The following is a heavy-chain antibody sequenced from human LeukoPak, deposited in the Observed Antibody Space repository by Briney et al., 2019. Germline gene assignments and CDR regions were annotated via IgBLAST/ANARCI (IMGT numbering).Heavy chain of an antibody. V-gene: IGHV4-34*01. CDR3: TRGGINSSSWYGTRNGAEYFQH. CDR1: GFTFSTYE. D-gene: IGHD6-13*01. Sequence: GSLRISCAASGFTFSTYEMNWVRQAPGKGLEWIGEINHSGSTNYNPSLKSRVTISVDTSKNQFSLKLSSVTAADTAVYYCTRGGINSSSWYGTRNGAEYFQHWGQGTLVTVSS. CDR2: INHSGST. J-gene: IGHJ1*01.